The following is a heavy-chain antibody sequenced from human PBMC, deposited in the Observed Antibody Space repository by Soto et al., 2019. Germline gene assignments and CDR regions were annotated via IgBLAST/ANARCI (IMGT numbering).Heavy chain of an antibody. CDR1: GGSIDSTDSY. Sequence: QVQLQESGPGLVEPSQTLSLTCTVSGGSIDSTDSYWSWIRRPPGKGLEWIGYIYYTGGTFYNPSLKSRLTISLETSSNQFSLTLTSVTATDTGIYYCARGGSGWAEYFQHWGQGTLVAVSS. V-gene: IGHV4-30-4*08. D-gene: IGHD6-25*01. J-gene: IGHJ1*01. CDR2: IYYTGGT. CDR3: ARGGSGWAEYFQH.